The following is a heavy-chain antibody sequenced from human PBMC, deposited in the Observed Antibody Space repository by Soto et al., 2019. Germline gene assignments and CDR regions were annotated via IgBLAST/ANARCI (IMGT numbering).Heavy chain of an antibody. CDR1: GGSISSSSYY. D-gene: IGHD3-22*01. J-gene: IGHJ4*02. CDR3: ARARNTYYYDSSGLLDY. CDR2: IYYSGST. Sequence: SETLSLTCTVSGGSISSSSYYWGWIRQPPGKGLEWIGSIYYSGSTYYNPSLKSRVTISVDTSKNQFSLKLSSVTAADTAVYYCARARNTYYYDSSGLLDYWGQGTLVTVSS. V-gene: IGHV4-39*07.